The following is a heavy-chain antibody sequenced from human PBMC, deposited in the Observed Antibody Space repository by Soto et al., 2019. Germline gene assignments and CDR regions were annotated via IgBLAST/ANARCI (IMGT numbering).Heavy chain of an antibody. CDR2: ISGGGDTT. V-gene: IGHV3-23*01. Sequence: EVQLLESGGGLVQPGGSLRLSCAASGFTFNNYAMTWVHQAPGKGLEWVSAISGGGDTTSYADSVTGRFTVSRDGSKNTLYLQMSSLRAEDTALYYCAKGRGGSGSLTPRVDFWGQGTLVTVSS. CDR1: GFTFNNYA. D-gene: IGHD3-10*01. J-gene: IGHJ4*02. CDR3: AKGRGGSGSLTPRVDF.